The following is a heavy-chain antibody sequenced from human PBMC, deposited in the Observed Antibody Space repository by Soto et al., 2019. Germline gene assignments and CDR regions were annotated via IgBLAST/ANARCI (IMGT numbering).Heavy chain of an antibody. CDR1: GFMFEDYA. CDR2: INWNGVNK. V-gene: IGHV3-9*01. Sequence: GGSLRLSCGTSGFMFEDYAMHWFRQAPGKGLEWVSGINWNGVNKGYADSVLGRFTISRDNDKKSLFLEMNYLRPEDTALYFCAQDADSLGELWGYLQNWGQGT. CDR3: AQDADSLGELWGYLQN. D-gene: IGHD3-16*01. J-gene: IGHJ1*01.